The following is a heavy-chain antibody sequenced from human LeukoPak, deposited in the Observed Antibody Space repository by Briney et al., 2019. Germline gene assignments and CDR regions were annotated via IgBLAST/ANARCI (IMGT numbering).Heavy chain of an antibody. CDR2: IYPGDSDT. Sequence: GESLKISCKASGYTFTGDWIGWVRQMPGKGLEWMGIIYPGDSDTRYSPSFQGQVTISADKSISTAYLQWSSLKASDTAMYYCARHLGDRWLQPYGMDVWGQGTTVTVSS. V-gene: IGHV5-51*01. CDR3: ARHLGDRWLQPYGMDV. CDR1: GYTFTGDW. D-gene: IGHD5-24*01. J-gene: IGHJ6*02.